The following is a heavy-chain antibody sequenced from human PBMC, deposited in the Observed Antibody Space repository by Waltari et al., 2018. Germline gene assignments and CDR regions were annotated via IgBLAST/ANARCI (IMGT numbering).Heavy chain of an antibody. J-gene: IGHJ6*02. Sequence: QLQLQESGPGLVKPSETLSLTCTVSGGSVSTTSYSWASVRQSPGKGLEWIGTFYYPGNIYYNPSLTSRVTISVDSPQNHLSLRLSSVTAADTAVYYCARLSGYCDDTGCYGHYAMDVWGQGTTVTVSS. CDR2: FYYPGNI. CDR3: ARLSGYCDDTGCYGHYAMDV. V-gene: IGHV4-39*02. D-gene: IGHD2-2*01. CDR1: GGSVSTTSYS.